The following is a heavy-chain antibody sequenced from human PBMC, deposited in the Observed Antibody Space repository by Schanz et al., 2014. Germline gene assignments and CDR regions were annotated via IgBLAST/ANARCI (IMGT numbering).Heavy chain of an antibody. CDR2: INPNTGGT. D-gene: IGHD5-12*01. V-gene: IGHV1-2*06. Sequence: QVQLVQSGAEVKKPGSSVKVSCTASGYTFTAYFIHWVRQAPGQGLEWMGRINPNTGGTNFAQKFQGRVTMTRDTSITTAYMDLSGLTADDTAIYYCAREKGHGDSGLSWGQGTLLAVSS. J-gene: IGHJ5*02. CDR3: AREKGHGDSGLS. CDR1: GYTFTAYF.